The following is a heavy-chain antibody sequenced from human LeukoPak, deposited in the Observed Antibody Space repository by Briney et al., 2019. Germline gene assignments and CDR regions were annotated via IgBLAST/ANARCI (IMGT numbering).Heavy chain of an antibody. D-gene: IGHD6-19*01. CDR3: ARDGGGWVIDY. Sequence: PGGSLRLSCAASGFTFSSYSMNWVRQAPGKGLEWVANIKQDGSEKYYVDSVKGRFTISRDNAKNSLYLQMNNLRAEDTAVYYCARDGGGWVIDYWGQGTLVTVSS. J-gene: IGHJ4*02. CDR2: IKQDGSEK. CDR1: GFTFSSYS. V-gene: IGHV3-7*01.